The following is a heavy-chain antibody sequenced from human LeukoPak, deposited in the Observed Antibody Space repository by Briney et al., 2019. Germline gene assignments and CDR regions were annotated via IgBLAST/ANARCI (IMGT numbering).Heavy chain of an antibody. V-gene: IGHV1-8*03. CDR2: MNPISGNT. CDR1: GYTFAAYY. J-gene: IGHJ4*02. Sequence: ASVKVSCKASGYTFAAYYMHWVRQATGQGLEWMGWMNPISGNTGFAQRFQGRVTITRITSISTAYMEMSSLRSDDTAVCYCVRGAKCSGADCDSTKEYVYYFDYWGQGTLVTVSS. CDR3: VRGAKCSGADCDSTKEYVYYFDY. D-gene: IGHD6-25*01.